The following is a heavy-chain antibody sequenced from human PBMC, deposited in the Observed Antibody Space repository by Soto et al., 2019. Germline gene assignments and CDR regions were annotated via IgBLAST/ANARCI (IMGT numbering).Heavy chain of an antibody. D-gene: IGHD6-19*01. J-gene: IGHJ4*02. CDR3: ARTGSGWSIDY. Sequence: QLQLQESGPGLVKPSETLSLTCTVSGGSISSSSYYWGWIRQPPGKGLEWIGSIYYSGSTYYNPSLKSRVTISVYTSKNQFSLKLSSVTAADTAVYYCARTGSGWSIDYWGQGTLVTVSS. V-gene: IGHV4-39*01. CDR2: IYYSGST. CDR1: GGSISSSSYY.